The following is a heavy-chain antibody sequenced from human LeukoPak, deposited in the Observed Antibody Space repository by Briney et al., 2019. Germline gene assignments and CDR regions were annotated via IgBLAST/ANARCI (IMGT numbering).Heavy chain of an antibody. D-gene: IGHD6-19*01. CDR1: GGSVSSGSYY. CDR3: ARSSGWRDAFDF. V-gene: IGHV4-31*03. Sequence: SETLSLTCTVSGGSVSSGSYYWSWIRQLPGKGLEWIGYTYNSGNTYYNPSFGSRVTISTDTSMNQFFLKSHSVTAADTAVYYCARSSGWRDAFDFWGRGTMVTVSS. J-gene: IGHJ3*01. CDR2: TYNSGNT.